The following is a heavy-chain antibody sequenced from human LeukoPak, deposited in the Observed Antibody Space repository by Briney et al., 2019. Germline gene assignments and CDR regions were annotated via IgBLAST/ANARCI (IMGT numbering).Heavy chain of an antibody. V-gene: IGHV1-69*13. CDR3: ARESPRMGATRSAFDI. J-gene: IGHJ3*02. CDR2: IIPTFGTA. CDR1: GGTFSSYA. D-gene: IGHD1-26*01. Sequence: SVKVSCKASGGTFSSYAISWVRQAPGQGLEWMGGIIPTFGTANYAQKFQGRVTITADESTSTAYMELSSLRSEDTAVYYCARESPRMGATRSAFDIWGQGTMVTVSS.